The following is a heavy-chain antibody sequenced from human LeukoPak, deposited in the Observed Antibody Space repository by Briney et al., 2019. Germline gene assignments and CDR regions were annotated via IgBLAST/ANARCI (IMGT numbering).Heavy chain of an antibody. D-gene: IGHD4-17*01. Sequence: GGSLRLSCAASGFTFSSYGMHWVRQAPGKGLEWVSVIYSGGSTYYADSVKGRFTISRDNSKNTLYLQMSSLRAEDTAVYYCARGRRGDYDNWGQGTLVTVSS. CDR3: ARGRRGDYDN. V-gene: IGHV3-66*01. J-gene: IGHJ4*02. CDR1: GFTFSSYG. CDR2: IYSGGST.